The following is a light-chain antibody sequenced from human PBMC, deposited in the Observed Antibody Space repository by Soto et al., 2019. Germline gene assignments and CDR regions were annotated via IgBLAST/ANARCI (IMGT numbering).Light chain of an antibody. Sequence: EIVLTQSPDPLSLSPGERATLSCRASQSVRNNYLAWYQQKPGQAPRFLIYDASSRATGIPDRFSGSGSGTDFTLTINRLEPEDFAVYYCQQYGSTPLTFGGGTKVDIE. CDR2: DAS. CDR3: QQYGSTPLT. J-gene: IGKJ4*01. CDR1: QSVRNNY. V-gene: IGKV3-20*01.